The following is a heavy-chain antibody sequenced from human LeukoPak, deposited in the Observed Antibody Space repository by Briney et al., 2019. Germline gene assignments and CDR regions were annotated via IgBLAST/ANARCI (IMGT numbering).Heavy chain of an antibody. V-gene: IGHV4-59*01. J-gene: IGHJ2*01. Sequence: SETLSLTCTVSGASISDYSWSWIRQPPGKGLEWIGSTSYSGNINYNPSLESRVSISVDSSKKQFSLMVSSMTAADTAVYYCARVRSNDWYFDLWGRGTLVAVSS. CDR3: ARVRSNDWYFDL. CDR2: TSYSGNI. CDR1: GASISDYS.